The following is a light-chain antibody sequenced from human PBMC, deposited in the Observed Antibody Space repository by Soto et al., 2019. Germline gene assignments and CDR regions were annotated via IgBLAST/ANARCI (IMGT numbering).Light chain of an antibody. CDR1: SRDVGGYNY. V-gene: IGLV2-11*01. CDR2: DVN. Sequence: QSVLTQPRSVSGSPGQSVAISCTGTSRDVGGYNYVSWYQQHPGKAPKLIIYDVNRRPSGVPGRFSGSKSGNTASLTISGLQSDDEADYYCSSYAGSSNVFGTGTKVTVL. CDR3: SSYAGSSNV. J-gene: IGLJ1*01.